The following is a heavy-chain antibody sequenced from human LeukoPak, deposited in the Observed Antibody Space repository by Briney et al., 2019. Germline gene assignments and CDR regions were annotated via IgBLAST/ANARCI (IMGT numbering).Heavy chain of an antibody. J-gene: IGHJ4*02. D-gene: IGHD6-13*01. Sequence: SETLSLTCTVSGGSISSHYWSWIRQPPGKGLEWIGYIYYSGSTYYNPSLKSRVTISVDTSKNQFSLKLSSVTAADTAVYYCARATSYSSSWPTDYWGQGTLVTVSS. V-gene: IGHV4-59*08. CDR1: GGSISSHY. CDR2: IYYSGST. CDR3: ARATSYSSSWPTDY.